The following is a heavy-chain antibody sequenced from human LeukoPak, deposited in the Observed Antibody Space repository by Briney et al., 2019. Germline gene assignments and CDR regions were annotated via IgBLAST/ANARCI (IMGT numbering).Heavy chain of an antibody. CDR2: ITSSGAYI. CDR3: ARDPYSGNYGNNYYYYMDV. Sequence: GGCLRLSCAASVFTLNNDNTNCVRQAPGKALECGSSITSSGAYIFYADSVRGRFTISRDNAQHTLYLQMNTLGPQDTRVYHFARDPYSGNYGNNYYYYMDVGGKGNTVTIS. J-gene: IGHJ6*03. D-gene: IGHD1-26*01. CDR1: VFTLNNDN. V-gene: IGHV3-21*01.